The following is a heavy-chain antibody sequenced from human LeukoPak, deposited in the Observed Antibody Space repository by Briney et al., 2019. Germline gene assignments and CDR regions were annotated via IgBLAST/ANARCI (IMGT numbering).Heavy chain of an antibody. D-gene: IGHD3-9*01. CDR3: ARNLTGYHQRLDY. J-gene: IGHJ4*02. V-gene: IGHV3-23*01. Sequence: PGGSLRLSCAASGFTFRNYAISWVRQAPGKWLGWVSSISDNGLSTSYARSVKGRFTISRDDAKNTVYLQMNSLRAEDTAFYYCARNLTGYHQRLDYWGQETLVTVSS. CDR2: ISDNGLST. CDR1: GFTFRNYA.